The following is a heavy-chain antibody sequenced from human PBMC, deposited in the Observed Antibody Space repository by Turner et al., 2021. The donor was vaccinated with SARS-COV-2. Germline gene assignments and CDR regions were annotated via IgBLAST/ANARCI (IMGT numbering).Heavy chain of an antibody. D-gene: IGHD3-10*01. J-gene: IGHJ6*02. CDR1: GVTVSSSY. CDR2: IYSGGST. Sequence: EVQLVGSGGGLMQSGGSLRLSCAASGVTVSSSYMSWVRQAPGKGLEWVSVIYSGGSTFYSDSVKGRFTISRDNSKNTLYLQMNSLRAEDTAVYYCARGGHYYYGLDVWGQGTTVTVSS. V-gene: IGHV3-53*01. CDR3: ARGGHYYYGLDV.